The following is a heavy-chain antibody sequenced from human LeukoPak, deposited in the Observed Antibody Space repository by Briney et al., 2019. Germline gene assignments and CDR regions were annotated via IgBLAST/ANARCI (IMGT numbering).Heavy chain of an antibody. V-gene: IGHV4-30-4*01. CDR2: IYYSGST. CDR1: GGSISSGDYY. CDR3: ARNTNYYYYGMDV. J-gene: IGHJ6*02. Sequence: SETLSLTCTVSGGSISSGDYYWSRIRQPPGKGLEWIGYIYYSGSTYYNPSLKSRVTISVDTSKNQFSLKLSSVTAADTAVYYCARNTNYYYYGMDVWGQGTTVTVSS. D-gene: IGHD1-1*01.